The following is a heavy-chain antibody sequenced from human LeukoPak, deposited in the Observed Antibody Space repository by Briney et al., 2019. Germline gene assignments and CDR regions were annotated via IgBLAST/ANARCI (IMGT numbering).Heavy chain of an antibody. J-gene: IGHJ4*02. CDR2: IYYSGST. D-gene: IGHD3-9*01. V-gene: IGHV4-59*01. CDR1: GGSISSYY. Sequence: SETLSLTCTVSGGSISSYYWSWIRQPPGKGLEWIGYIYYSGSTNYNPSLESRVTISVDTSKNQFSLKLSSVTAADTAVYYCARGSTPYYDILTGYYYYFDYWGQGTLVTVSS. CDR3: ARGSTPYYDILTGYYYYFDY.